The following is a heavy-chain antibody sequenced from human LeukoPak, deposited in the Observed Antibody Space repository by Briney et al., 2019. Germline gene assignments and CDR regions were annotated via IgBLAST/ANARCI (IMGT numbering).Heavy chain of an antibody. CDR3: ARDLGYNQGSDY. Sequence: ASVKVSCKASGYTFTGYYMHWVRQAPGQGLEWMGRINPNSGGTNYAQKLQGRVTMTTDTSTSTAYMELRSLRSDDTAVYYCARDLGYNQGSDYWGQGTLVTVSS. J-gene: IGHJ4*02. CDR1: GYTFTGYY. V-gene: IGHV1-2*06. D-gene: IGHD5-24*01. CDR2: INPNSGGT.